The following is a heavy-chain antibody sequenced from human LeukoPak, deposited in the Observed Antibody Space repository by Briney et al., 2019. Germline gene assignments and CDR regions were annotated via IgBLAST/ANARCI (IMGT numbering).Heavy chain of an antibody. V-gene: IGHV1-69*04. CDR2: IIPILGIA. J-gene: IGHJ3*02. CDR1: GGTFSSYA. Sequence: SVKVSCKASGGTFSSYAISWVRQAPGQGLEWMGRIIPILGIANYAQKFQGRVTITADKSTSTAYMELSSLRSEDTAVYYCARPLVAAVYDAFDIWGQGTMVTVSS. CDR3: ARPLVAAVYDAFDI. D-gene: IGHD6-13*01.